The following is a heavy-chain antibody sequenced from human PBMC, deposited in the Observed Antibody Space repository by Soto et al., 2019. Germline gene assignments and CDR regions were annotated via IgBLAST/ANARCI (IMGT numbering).Heavy chain of an antibody. CDR1: GVSISSSNW. CDR3: ARCLHCSNGGRFDP. V-gene: IGHV4-4*02. Sequence: QVQLQESGPGLVTPSRTLSLTCTVSGVSISSSNWWTWVRQAPGKGLEWIGEMYPSGGTTYNPALQNRVTISVDNSTNHLSLTLTSVTAADTAVYYCARCLHCSNGGRFDPWGRGALVTVSS. D-gene: IGHD2-8*01. J-gene: IGHJ5*02. CDR2: MYPSGGT.